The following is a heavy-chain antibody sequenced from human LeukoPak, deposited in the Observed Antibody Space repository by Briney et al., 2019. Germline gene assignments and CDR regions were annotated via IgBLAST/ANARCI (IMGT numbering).Heavy chain of an antibody. CDR1: GFTFRTYA. J-gene: IGHJ5*01. CDR3: AKPTCSSINCSRFDS. CDR2: ISGSGDNT. D-gene: IGHD2-2*01. V-gene: IGHV3-23*01. Sequence: PGGSLRLSCAASGFTFRTYAVNWVRQAPGKGLEWVSSISGSGDNTYYADSVKGRFTISRDNSKNTLYLQMSSLRAEDTAIYYCAKPTCSSINCSRFDSWGQGTLVTVSS.